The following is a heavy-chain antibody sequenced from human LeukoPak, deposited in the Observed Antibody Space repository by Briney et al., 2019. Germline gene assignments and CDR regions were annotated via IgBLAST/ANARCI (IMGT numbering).Heavy chain of an antibody. V-gene: IGHV3-30*02. Sequence: GGSLRLSCAASGFTFSTYGMHWVRQAPGKGLEWVAFIRYDGSNEYYADSVKGRFTISRDNSKNTLHLQMNSLRAEDTAVYYCAKDSPYYYDSSGYPIYSFDHWGQGTLVTVSS. J-gene: IGHJ4*02. D-gene: IGHD3-22*01. CDR3: AKDSPYYYDSSGYPIYSFDH. CDR1: GFTFSTYG. CDR2: IRYDGSNE.